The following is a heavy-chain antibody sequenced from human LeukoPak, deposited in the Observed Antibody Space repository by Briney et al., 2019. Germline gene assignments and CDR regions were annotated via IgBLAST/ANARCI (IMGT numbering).Heavy chain of an antibody. V-gene: IGHV1-69*15. CDR3: ASIVATRISGGSYGMDV. CDR1: GGTFSTSA. CDR2: MFPIFKTV. J-gene: IGHJ6*02. Sequence: GSSVKVSCKASGGTFSTSAISWVRQAPGQGLEWMGSMFPIFKTVNYAENFQGRVTITADESTSIAYMDLSSLRSEDTAVYYCASIVATRISGGSYGMDVWGQGTTVTVSS. D-gene: IGHD5-12*01.